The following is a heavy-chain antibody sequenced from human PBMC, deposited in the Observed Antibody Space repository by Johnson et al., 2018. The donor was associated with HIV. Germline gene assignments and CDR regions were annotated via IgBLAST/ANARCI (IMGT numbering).Heavy chain of an antibody. V-gene: IGHV3-30*19. CDR3: TTEWDGLDAFDI. J-gene: IGHJ3*02. Sequence: QVHLVESGGGVVQPGRSLRLSCAASGFTFSSYGMHWVRQAPGKGLEWVAVISYDGSNKYYADSVKGRFTISRDNSKNTLYLQMNSLRAEDTAVYYCTTEWDGLDAFDIWGQGTLVTVSS. CDR1: GFTFSSYG. D-gene: IGHD1-14*01. CDR2: ISYDGSNK.